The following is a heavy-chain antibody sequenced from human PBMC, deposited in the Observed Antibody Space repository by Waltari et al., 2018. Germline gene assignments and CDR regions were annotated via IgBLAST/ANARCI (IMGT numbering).Heavy chain of an antibody. CDR2: IITILGIE. J-gene: IGHJ4*02. CDR1: GGTFSSYP. CDR3: ASYCRGGSCYSSIDY. D-gene: IGHD2-15*01. V-gene: IGHV1-69*10. Sequence: QVQLVQSGAEVKKPGSSVKVSCKASGGTFSSYPISWVRQAPGQGLEWMGGIITILGIENYAQKFQGRVTITADKSKSTAYMELSSLRSEDTAVYYCASYCRGGSCYSSIDYWGQGTLVTVSS.